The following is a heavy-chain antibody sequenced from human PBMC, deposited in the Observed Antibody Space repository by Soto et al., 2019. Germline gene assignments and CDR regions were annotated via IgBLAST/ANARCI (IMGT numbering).Heavy chain of an antibody. D-gene: IGHD2-2*01. CDR1: GFTFSSYG. Sequence: QVQLVESGGGVVQPGRSLRLSCAASGFTFSSYGMHWVRQAPGKGLEWVAVISYDGSNKYYADSVKGRFTISRDNSKNTLYLQMNSLRAEDTAVYYCAKDLGGVPAARRYYFDYWGQGTLVTGSS. CDR2: ISYDGSNK. V-gene: IGHV3-30*18. CDR3: AKDLGGVPAARRYYFDY. J-gene: IGHJ4*02.